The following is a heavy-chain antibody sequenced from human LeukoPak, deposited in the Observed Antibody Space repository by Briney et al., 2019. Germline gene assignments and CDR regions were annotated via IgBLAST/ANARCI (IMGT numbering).Heavy chain of an antibody. CDR3: ARDSSGFPLFDY. Sequence: GGSLRLSCAASGFTFSSYGMHWVRQAPGKGLEWVALIWYDGSNKHYADSVKGRFTISRDNSKNTLYLQMNSLRAEDTAVYYCARDSSGFPLFDYWGQGTLVTVSS. D-gene: IGHD3-22*01. CDR1: GFTFSSYG. J-gene: IGHJ4*02. CDR2: IWYDGSNK. V-gene: IGHV3-33*01.